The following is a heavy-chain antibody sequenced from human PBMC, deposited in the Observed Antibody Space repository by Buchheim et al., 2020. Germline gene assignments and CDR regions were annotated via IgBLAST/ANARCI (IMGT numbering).Heavy chain of an antibody. CDR3: VGRPSRERYLNY. Sequence: EVQLVQSGPEVKKPGESLKISCKGSGYSFTNYWIGWVRQVPGKGLEWLGIIYPGDSDTRYSPSFQGQVTMSADKSTSSAYLQWSSLKASDTAMYYWVGRPSRERYLNYWDQGPL. V-gene: IGHV5-51*01. J-gene: IGHJ4*02. D-gene: IGHD3-9*01. CDR2: IYPGDSDT. CDR1: GYSFTNYW.